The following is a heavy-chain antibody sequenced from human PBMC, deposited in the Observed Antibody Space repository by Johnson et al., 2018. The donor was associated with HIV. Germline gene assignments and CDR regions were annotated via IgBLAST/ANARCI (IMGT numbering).Heavy chain of an antibody. CDR3: APWTAI. CDR1: GFTFTSFA. J-gene: IGHJ3*02. D-gene: IGHD3/OR15-3a*01. CDR2: ISYDGSNK. Sequence: QVQLVESGGGVVQPGTSLRLSCAASGFTFTSFAMHWVRQAPGKGLEWVAFISYDGSNKYYADSVKGRFTISRDNSKNTLFLQMNSLRAEDTAVYYCAPWTAIWGQGTMVTVSS. V-gene: IGHV3-30-3*01.